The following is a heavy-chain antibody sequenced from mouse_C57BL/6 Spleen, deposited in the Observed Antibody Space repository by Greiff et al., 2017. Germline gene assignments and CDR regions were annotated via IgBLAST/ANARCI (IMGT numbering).Heavy chain of an antibody. J-gene: IGHJ2*01. Sequence: DVQLVESGGGLVKPGGSLKLSCAASGFTFSSYAMSWVRQTPEKRLEWVATISDGGSYTYYPDNVKGRFTISRDNAKNNLYLQMSHLKSEDTAMYYCARDLYYGSSYDYFDYWGQGTTLTVSS. CDR2: ISDGGSYT. V-gene: IGHV5-4*01. CDR1: GFTFSSYA. D-gene: IGHD1-1*01. CDR3: ARDLYYGSSYDYFDY.